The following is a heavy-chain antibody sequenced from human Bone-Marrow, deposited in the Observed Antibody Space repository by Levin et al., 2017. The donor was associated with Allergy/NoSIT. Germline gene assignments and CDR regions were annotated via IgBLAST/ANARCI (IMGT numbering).Heavy chain of an antibody. CDR2: FYTGGAT. Sequence: GGSLRLSCAASGFTVSSNYMSWVRQAPGKGLEWVSVFYTGGATYYAASGMGRFTTSKANSKNTLYLQMNSLRAEDTAVYYCARNHAWYGAGYFDYWGQGTLVSVSS. V-gene: IGHV3-66*02. J-gene: IGHJ4*02. CDR1: GFTVSSNY. D-gene: IGHD3-10*01. CDR3: ARNHAWYGAGYFDY.